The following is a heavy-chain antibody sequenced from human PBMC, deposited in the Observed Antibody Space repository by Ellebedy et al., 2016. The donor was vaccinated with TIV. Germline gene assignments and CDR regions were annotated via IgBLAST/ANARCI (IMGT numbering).Heavy chain of an antibody. D-gene: IGHD6-13*01. Sequence: GESLKISCAASGFIFSDYYMSWIRQAPGKGLEWVSYISNSGHTIYYADSVKGRFTISRDNAENSLYLQMNSLRPEDTVVYYCARDARFIDQQHNWFDPWGQGTLVTVSS. CDR2: ISNSGHTI. V-gene: IGHV3-11*01. J-gene: IGHJ5*02. CDR1: GFIFSDYY. CDR3: ARDARFIDQQHNWFDP.